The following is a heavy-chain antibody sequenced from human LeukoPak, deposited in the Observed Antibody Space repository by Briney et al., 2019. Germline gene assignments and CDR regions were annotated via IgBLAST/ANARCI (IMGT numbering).Heavy chain of an antibody. CDR2: ISYDGSNK. J-gene: IGHJ5*02. CDR1: GFTFSSYG. D-gene: IGHD4-17*01. Sequence: PGRSLRLSCAASGFTFSSYGMHWVRQAPGKGLEWVAVISYDGSNKYYADSVKGRFTISRDNSKNTLYLQMNSLRAEDTAVYYCAKDLTVTTFSPWFDPWGQGTLVTVSS. CDR3: AKDLTVTTFSPWFDP. V-gene: IGHV3-30*18.